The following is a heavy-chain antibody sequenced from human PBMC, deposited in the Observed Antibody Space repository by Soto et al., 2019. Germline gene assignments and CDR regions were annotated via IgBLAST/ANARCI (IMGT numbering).Heavy chain of an antibody. CDR1: GGSISSYY. Sequence: PSETLSLTCTVSGGSISSYYWSWIRQPPGKGLEWIGYIYYSGSTNYNPSLKSRVTISVDTSKNQFSLKLSSVTAADTAVYYCARHSNKLLGFDYWGQGTLVTVSS. D-gene: IGHD2-15*01. J-gene: IGHJ4*02. CDR2: IYYSGST. V-gene: IGHV4-59*08. CDR3: ARHSNKLLGFDY.